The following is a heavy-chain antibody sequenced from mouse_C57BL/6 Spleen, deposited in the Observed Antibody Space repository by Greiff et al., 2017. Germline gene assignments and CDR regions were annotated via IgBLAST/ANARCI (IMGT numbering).Heavy chain of an antibody. J-gene: IGHJ3*01. CDR3: ARSEDYDPFAY. CDR2: IDPSDSYT. D-gene: IGHD2-4*01. Sequence: QVQLQQPGAELVMPGASVKLSCKASGYTFTSYWMHWVKQRPGQGLEWIGEIDPSDSYTNYNQKFKGKATLTVAKSSSTAYMQLSSLTSEDSAVYYCARSEDYDPFAYWGQGTLVTVSA. CDR1: GYTFTSYW. V-gene: IGHV1-69*01.